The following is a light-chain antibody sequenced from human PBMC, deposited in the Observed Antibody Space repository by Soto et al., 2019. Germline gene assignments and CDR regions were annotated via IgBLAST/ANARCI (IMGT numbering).Light chain of an antibody. CDR1: QSVSSY. V-gene: IGKV3-11*01. CDR3: QQRSNWPLT. J-gene: IGKJ4*01. CDR2: DAS. Sequence: EIVLTQSPATLSLSPGERATLSCRASQSVSSYLAWYQQKPGQAPRLLIYDASNRATGIPARFSGSGSGTDFTLTISSLEPEDFAVYYCQQRSNWPLTFXGGTKLDIK.